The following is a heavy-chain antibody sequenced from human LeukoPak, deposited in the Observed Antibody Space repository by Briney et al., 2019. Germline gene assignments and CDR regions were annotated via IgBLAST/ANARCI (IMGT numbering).Heavy chain of an antibody. Sequence: GASVKVSCKASGGTFSSYAISWVRQAPGQGLEWMGGIIPIFGTANYAQKFQGRVTITADESTSTAYMELSSLRSEDTAVYYCARAEAAGIPAAMPLMWYYYYMDVWGKGTTVTVSS. J-gene: IGHJ6*03. CDR1: GGTFSSYA. V-gene: IGHV1-69*13. CDR2: IIPIFGTA. CDR3: ARAEAAGIPAAMPLMWYYYYMDV. D-gene: IGHD2-2*01.